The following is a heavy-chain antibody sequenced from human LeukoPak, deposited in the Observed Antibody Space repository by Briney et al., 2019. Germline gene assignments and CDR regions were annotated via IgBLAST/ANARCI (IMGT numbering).Heavy chain of an antibody. CDR1: GYTLTELS. D-gene: IGHD3-10*01. J-gene: IGHJ4*02. CDR2: FDPEDGET. Sequence: ASVKVSCKVSGYTLTELSMHWVRQAPGKGLEWMGRFDPEDGETIYAQKFQGRVTMTADTSTDTVYMELSSLRSEDTAVYYCATEGKMVRGVYTDYWGQGTLATVSS. V-gene: IGHV1-24*01. CDR3: ATEGKMVRGVYTDY.